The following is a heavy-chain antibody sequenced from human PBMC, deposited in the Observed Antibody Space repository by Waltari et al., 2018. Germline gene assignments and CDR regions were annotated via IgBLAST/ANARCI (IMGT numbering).Heavy chain of an antibody. Sequence: QLQLQESGPGLVKPSETLSLTCAVSGGSITSNRHYWGWIRPPPGQGLEWIGTISYTGATYSSPSLKSRVTISRDTSKNQLSLTLGSVTAADTALYYCATYIGASVGTAAFDVWGQGTMVTVSS. CDR3: ATYIGASVGTAAFDV. CDR2: ISYTGAT. CDR1: GGSITSNRHY. J-gene: IGHJ3*01. D-gene: IGHD5-12*01. V-gene: IGHV4-39*01.